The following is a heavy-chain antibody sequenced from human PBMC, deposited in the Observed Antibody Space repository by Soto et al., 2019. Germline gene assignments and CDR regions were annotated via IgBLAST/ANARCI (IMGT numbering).Heavy chain of an antibody. CDR2: IRSKANSYAT. V-gene: IGHV3-73*02. D-gene: IGHD2-15*01. CDR3: TKGGGTGGDF. Sequence: EVQLVESGGGLVQPGGSLKLSCAASGFTFSGSAMHWVRQASGKGLGWVGRIRSKANSYATAYAASVKRRFTISRDDSKNTAYLQMNSLKTEDTAVYYCTKGGGTGGDFWGQGTLVTVSS. CDR1: GFTFSGSA. J-gene: IGHJ4*02.